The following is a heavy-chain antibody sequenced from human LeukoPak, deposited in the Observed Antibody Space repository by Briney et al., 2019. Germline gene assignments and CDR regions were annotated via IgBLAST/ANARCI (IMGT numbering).Heavy chain of an antibody. J-gene: IGHJ4*02. CDR1: GFTFSSYG. V-gene: IGHV3-30*02. Sequence: GGSLRLSCAASGFTFSSYGMHWVRQAPGKGLEWVAFIRYDGSNKYYADSVKGRFTISRDNSKNTLYLQMNSLRAEDTAVYYCAKENCSSTSCYIDYWGQETLVTVSS. D-gene: IGHD2-2*01. CDR2: IRYDGSNK. CDR3: AKENCSSTSCYIDY.